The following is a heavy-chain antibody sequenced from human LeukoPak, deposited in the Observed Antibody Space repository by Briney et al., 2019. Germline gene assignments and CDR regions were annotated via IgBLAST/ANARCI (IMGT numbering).Heavy chain of an antibody. CDR2: IFYSGNT. J-gene: IGHJ4*02. CDR3: ARDPSWFGELLPSFDY. CDR1: GDSISSSNYY. Sequence: SETLSLTCTVSGDSISSSNYYWGWIRQPPGKGLEWIGSIFYSGNTFYNPSLKSRVTISIDTSKKQFSLKLSSVTAADTAVYYCARDPSWFGELLPSFDYWGQGTLVTVSS. D-gene: IGHD3-10*01. V-gene: IGHV4-39*07.